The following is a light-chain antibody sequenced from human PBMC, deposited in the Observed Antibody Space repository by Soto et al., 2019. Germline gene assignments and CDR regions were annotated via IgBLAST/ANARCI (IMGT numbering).Light chain of an antibody. CDR3: FSYAVTFYV. V-gene: IGLV2-11*01. CDR1: SIDVGGSNY. Sequence: QSVLTQPRSVSGSPGQSVTISCTGPSIDVGGSNYVSWYQQHSGKAPKLMIYDVSERPSGVADRFSGSKSGNTASLTISGLQAEYEADYYCFSYAVTFYVFGTGTKVTVL. CDR2: DVS. J-gene: IGLJ1*01.